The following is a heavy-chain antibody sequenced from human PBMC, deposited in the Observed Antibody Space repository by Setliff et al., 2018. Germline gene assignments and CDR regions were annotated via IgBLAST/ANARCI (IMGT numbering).Heavy chain of an antibody. V-gene: IGHV3-49*04. J-gene: IGHJ6*02. D-gene: IGHD5-18*01. CDR2: IKSKAYGGTT. Sequence: GGSLRLSCTTSGFSFGDYAITWVRQAPGKGLEWVGFIKSKAYGGTTEYAASVKGRFTTSRDYSRNIAYVQMNSLKTEDTAVYYCTRDSYGSYYYGMDVWGQGTTVTVSS. CDR1: GFSFGDYA. CDR3: TRDSYGSYYYGMDV.